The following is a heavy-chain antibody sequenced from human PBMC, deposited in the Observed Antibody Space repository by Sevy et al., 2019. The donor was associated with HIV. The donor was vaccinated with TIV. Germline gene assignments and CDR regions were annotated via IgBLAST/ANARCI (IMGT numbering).Heavy chain of an antibody. J-gene: IGHJ5*02. V-gene: IGHV4-61*02. CDR1: GGSISSGGYY. CDR2: IYPSGST. CDR3: ARVRTVAGVNGVGWFDP. D-gene: IGHD2-8*01. Sequence: SETLSLTCTVSGGSISSGGYYWSWIRQPAGEGLEWIGRIYPSGSTNYRPSLKSRVTMSVDTSKNQFSLELSSVTAADTGVYYCARVRTVAGVNGVGWFDPWGQGTLVTVSS.